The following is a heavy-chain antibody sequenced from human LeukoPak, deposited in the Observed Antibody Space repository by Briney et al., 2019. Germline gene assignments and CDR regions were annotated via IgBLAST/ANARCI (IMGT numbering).Heavy chain of an antibody. D-gene: IGHD6-19*01. V-gene: IGHV3-23*01. CDR3: VKEGEVSSGWQFDY. J-gene: IGHJ4*02. Sequence: GGSLRLSCAASGLTFSNYAMSWVRQAPGKGLEWVSAISGRDGSTYYADSVRGRFTIARDNSKDTLYLQMIGLRAEDTAVYYCVKEGEVSSGWQFDYWGQGTLVTVSS. CDR2: ISGRDGST. CDR1: GLTFSNYA.